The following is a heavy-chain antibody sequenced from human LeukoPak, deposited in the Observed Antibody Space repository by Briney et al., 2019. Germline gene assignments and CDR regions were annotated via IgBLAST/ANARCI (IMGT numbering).Heavy chain of an antibody. CDR2: INHSGST. Sequence: SETLSLTCAVYGGSFSGYYWSWIRQPPGKGLEWIGEINHSGSTNYNPSLKSRVTISVDTSKNQFSLKLSSVTAADTAVYYCARGLVGRGGSGSYYRHYYYYGMDVWGQGTTVTVSS. CDR3: ARGLVGRGGSGSYYRHYYYYGMDV. D-gene: IGHD3-10*01. V-gene: IGHV4-34*01. J-gene: IGHJ6*02. CDR1: GGSFSGYY.